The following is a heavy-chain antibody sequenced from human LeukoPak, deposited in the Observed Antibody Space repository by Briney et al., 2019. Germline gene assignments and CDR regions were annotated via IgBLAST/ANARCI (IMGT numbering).Heavy chain of an antibody. CDR3: AKARAIGVAGYDYYYYGMDV. Sequence: PGGSLRLSCAASGFTFSDYGMHWVRQALAKGLEWVAVISYDGSNKFYADSVKGRFTISRDNSKNTLYLQMNSLRAEDTAVYYCAKARAIGVAGYDYYYYGMDVWGQGTTVTVSS. J-gene: IGHJ6*02. CDR1: GFTFSDYG. V-gene: IGHV3-30*18. CDR2: ISYDGSNK. D-gene: IGHD6-19*01.